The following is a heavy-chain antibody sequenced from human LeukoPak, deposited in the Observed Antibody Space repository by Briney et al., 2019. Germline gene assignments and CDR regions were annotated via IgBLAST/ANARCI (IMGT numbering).Heavy chain of an antibody. CDR1: GGSISSGTYH. CDR3: AGGRGRYGGTYY. J-gene: IGHJ4*02. D-gene: IGHD3-10*01. CDR2: ISHGGTT. V-gene: IGHV4-31*01. Sequence: SETLSLTCTVSGGSISSGTYHWSWIRQYAGKGLEWIVHISHGGTTYYNPSLRSQLTISMDTSRNRFSLKLDSVTAAGAALYYCAGGRGRYGGTYYGGQGPLVTVS.